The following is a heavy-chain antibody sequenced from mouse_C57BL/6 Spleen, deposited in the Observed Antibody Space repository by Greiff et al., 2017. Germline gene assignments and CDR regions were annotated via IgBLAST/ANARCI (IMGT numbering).Heavy chain of an antibody. CDR2: IYPRSGNT. V-gene: IGHV1-81*01. CDR1: GYTFTSYG. CDR3: ARREEMPGSYYIDY. Sequence: QVQLQQSGAELARPGASVKLSCKASGYTFTSYGISWVKQRTGQGLEWIGEIYPRSGNTYYNEKFKGKATLTADKSSSTAYMELRSLTSEDSAVYFCARREEMPGSYYIDYWGQGTTLTVSS. J-gene: IGHJ2*01.